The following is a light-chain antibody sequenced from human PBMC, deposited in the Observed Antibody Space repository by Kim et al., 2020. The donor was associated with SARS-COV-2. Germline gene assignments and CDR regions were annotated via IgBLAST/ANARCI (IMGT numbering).Light chain of an antibody. V-gene: IGLV3-1*01. CDR3: QAWDSSTNYV. CDR2: QDS. Sequence: VSPGQTASITCSGDKLGDKYACWYQQKPGQSPVLVIYQDSKRPSGIPERFSGSNSGNTATLTISETQAMDEADYYCQAWDSSTNYVFGTGTKVTVL. CDR1: KLGDKY. J-gene: IGLJ1*01.